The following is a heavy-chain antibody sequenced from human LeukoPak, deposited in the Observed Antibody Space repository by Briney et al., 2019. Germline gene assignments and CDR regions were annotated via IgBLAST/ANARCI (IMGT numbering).Heavy chain of an antibody. J-gene: IGHJ5*02. CDR1: GYTFTDHF. Sequence: ASVKVSCKTSGYTFTDHFLHWVRQAPGQGLEWLGCINPKNGETDYAHSFQGRVTMTTDTSISTAYMELSRLRSDDTAVYYCARGKDVLLWFGEFDPWGQGTLVTVSS. CDR2: INPKNGET. D-gene: IGHD3-10*01. V-gene: IGHV1-2*02. CDR3: ARGKDVLLWFGEFDP.